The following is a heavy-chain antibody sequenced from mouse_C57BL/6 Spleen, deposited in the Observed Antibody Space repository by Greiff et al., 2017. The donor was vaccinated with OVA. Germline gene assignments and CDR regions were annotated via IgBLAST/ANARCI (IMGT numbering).Heavy chain of an antibody. V-gene: IGHV1-62-2*01. CDR2: FYPGSGSI. D-gene: IGHD1-1*01. J-gene: IGHJ4*01. CDR1: GYTFTEYT. Sequence: QVQLQPSGAELVKPGASVKLSCKASGYTFTEYTIHWVKQRSGQGLAWIGLFYPGSGSIKYNEKFKDKATLTADKSSSTVYMELSRLRSEGYAVDVYARRGSSYDYDMIYWGEGAAVTITT. CDR3: ARRGSSYDYDMIY.